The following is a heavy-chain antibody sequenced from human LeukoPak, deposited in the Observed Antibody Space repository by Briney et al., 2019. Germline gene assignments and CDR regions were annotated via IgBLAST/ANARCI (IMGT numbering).Heavy chain of an antibody. D-gene: IGHD4-23*01. J-gene: IGHJ4*02. CDR1: GGSISSGSYY. Sequence: SETLSLTCTVSGGSISSGSYYWSWIRQPAGKGLEWIGRIYTSGSTNYNPSLKSRVTISVDTSKNQFSLKLSSVTAADTAVYYCASELGGSGYWGQGTLVTVSS. V-gene: IGHV4-61*02. CDR2: IYTSGST. CDR3: ASELGGSGY.